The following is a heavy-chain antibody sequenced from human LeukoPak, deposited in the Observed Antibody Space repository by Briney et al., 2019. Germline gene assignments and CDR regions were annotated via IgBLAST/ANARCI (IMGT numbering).Heavy chain of an antibody. J-gene: IGHJ4*02. Sequence: PGGSLRLSCAASGFTFSSYAVHWVRQAPGEGLEYVSAISSNGFTTYYADSVKGRFTIPRDNSKNTLYLQMGSLRPEDMAVYYCARRSIYNILTGHFDCWGQGTLVTVSS. CDR1: GFTFSSYA. D-gene: IGHD3-9*01. CDR2: ISSNGFTT. V-gene: IGHV3-64*02. CDR3: ARRSIYNILTGHFDC.